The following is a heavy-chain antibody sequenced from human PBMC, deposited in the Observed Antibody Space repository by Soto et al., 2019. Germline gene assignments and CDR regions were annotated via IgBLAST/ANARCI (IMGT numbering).Heavy chain of an antibody. CDR1: GGTFSSYA. J-gene: IGHJ6*02. V-gene: IGHV1-69*01. Sequence: QVQLVQSGAEVKKPGSSVKVSCKASGGTFSSYAISWVRQAPGQGLEWMGGIIPIFGTANYAQKFQGRVTITAEESKSTAGMELSSVSSEDTAVYYCEGSRDGYYYYYYGMDVWGQGTTVTVSS. CDR3: EGSRDGYYYYYYGMDV. D-gene: IGHD5-12*01. CDR2: IIPIFGTA.